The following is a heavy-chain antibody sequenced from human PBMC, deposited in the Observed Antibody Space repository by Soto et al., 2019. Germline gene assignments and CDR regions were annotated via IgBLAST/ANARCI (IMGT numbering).Heavy chain of an antibody. Sequence: GGSLRLSCSASGFTFSSYGMHWVRQAPGKGLEWVSSISGSGGNTNYADSVKGRFTVSRDNSKRTLSLQMNSLTEEDTAIYYCAKGLRRLLRTQYYYGLDVWGRGTTVTVSS. CDR2: ISGSGGNT. J-gene: IGHJ6*02. D-gene: IGHD3-16*01. CDR1: GFTFSSYG. CDR3: AKGLRRLLRTQYYYGLDV. V-gene: IGHV3-23*01.